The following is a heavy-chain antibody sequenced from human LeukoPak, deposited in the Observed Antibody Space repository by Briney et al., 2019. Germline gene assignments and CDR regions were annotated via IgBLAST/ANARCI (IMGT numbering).Heavy chain of an antibody. J-gene: IGHJ5*02. CDR3: ARQSSSSYNWFDP. D-gene: IGHD6-6*01. Sequence: SETLSLTYTVSGGSISSSSYYWGWIRQSPGKGLEWIGSIYYTGSTYYNPSLKSRVTISVDTSKNQFALKLSSVTAAETAVYYCARQSSSSYNWFDPWGQGTLVTVSS. V-gene: IGHV4-39*01. CDR1: GGSISSSSYY. CDR2: IYYTGST.